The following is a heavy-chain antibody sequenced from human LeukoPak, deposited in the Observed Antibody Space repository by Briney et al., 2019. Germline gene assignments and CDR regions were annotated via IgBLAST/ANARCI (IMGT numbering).Heavy chain of an antibody. V-gene: IGHV3-30*10. CDR2: ISYDGSIR. CDR1: GFTFSNYA. Sequence: GRSLRLSCAASGFTFSNYAMRWVRQAPGEGPEWVAIISYDGSIRYYTDSVKGRFTISRDNSKNTLYLQMDSLRAEDTAVYYCARDSTYFYDSGSSGPHYFNSWGQGTLVTVSS. J-gene: IGHJ4*02. CDR3: ARDSTYFYDSGSSGPHYFNS. D-gene: IGHD3-10*01.